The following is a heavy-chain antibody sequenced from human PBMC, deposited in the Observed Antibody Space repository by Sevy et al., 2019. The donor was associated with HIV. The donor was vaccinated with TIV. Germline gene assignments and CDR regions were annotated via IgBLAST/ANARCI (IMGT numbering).Heavy chain of an antibody. J-gene: IGHJ4*02. CDR2: IYYSGST. Sequence: SETLSLTCSVSGVSISSSSYDWGWIRQPPGKGLEWIGSIYYSGSTYYNPSLMSRVTVSVDTSKNQFSLNLRSVTAADTAVYYCARHGGIVHRAFDFWGRGTLVTVS. CDR1: GVSISSSSYD. CDR3: ARHGGIVHRAFDF. V-gene: IGHV4-39*01. D-gene: IGHD2-21*01.